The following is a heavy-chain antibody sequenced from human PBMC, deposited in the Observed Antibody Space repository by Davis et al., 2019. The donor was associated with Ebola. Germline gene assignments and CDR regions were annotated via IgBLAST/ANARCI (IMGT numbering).Heavy chain of an antibody. Sequence: GESLKTSCAASGFTFSSYWMSWVRQAPGKGLEWVANIKQDGSEKYYVDSVKGRFTISRDNAKNSLYLQMNSLRAEDTAVYYCAREREYIDYWGQGTLVTVSS. J-gene: IGHJ4*02. CDR3: AREREYIDY. CDR1: GFTFSSYW. V-gene: IGHV3-7*03. CDR2: IKQDGSEK. D-gene: IGHD2/OR15-2a*01.